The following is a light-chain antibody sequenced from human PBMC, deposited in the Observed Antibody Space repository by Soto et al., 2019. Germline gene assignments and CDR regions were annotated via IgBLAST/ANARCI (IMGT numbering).Light chain of an antibody. V-gene: IGLV2-23*01. CDR1: SHDVGNYNL. CDR2: EGN. J-gene: IGLJ2*01. CDR3: SSYAGRSTWI. Sequence: QSALTQPASVSGSPGQSVTISCTGTSHDVGNYNLVSWYQQHPGKAPKLIIYEGNLRPSGVSDRFSGSKSGNSVSLTVSGLQAEDEAHYHCSSYAGRSTWIFGGGTKLTVL.